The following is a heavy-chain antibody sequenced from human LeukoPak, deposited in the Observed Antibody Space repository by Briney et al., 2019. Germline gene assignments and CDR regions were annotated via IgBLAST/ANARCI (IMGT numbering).Heavy chain of an antibody. Sequence: SETLSLTCTVSGGSISSHYWSWIRQPPGKRLEWIGHIYYSVSADYNPSPKSRATIPVDTSKQQFPLRLSSATAADTAVSYFARDLRGWFDPWGQGTLVTVSS. CDR3: ARDLRGWFDP. V-gene: IGHV4-59*11. CDR2: IYYSVSA. CDR1: GGSISSHY. J-gene: IGHJ5*02.